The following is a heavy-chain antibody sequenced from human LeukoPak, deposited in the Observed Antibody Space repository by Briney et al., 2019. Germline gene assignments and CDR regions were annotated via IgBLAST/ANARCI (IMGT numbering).Heavy chain of an antibody. D-gene: IGHD2-21*01. CDR2: ISNRGNNI. CDR3: AKAPVTTCRGAYCYPFDY. Sequence: PGGSLRLSCAASGFTFSDYYMGWIRQAPGKGLEWVSYISNRGNNIYYADSVKGRFTISRDNAKNSLYLQMNRLRPEDAAVYYCAKAPVTTCRGAYCYPFDYWGQGTLVTVSS. V-gene: IGHV3-11*01. J-gene: IGHJ4*02. CDR1: GFTFSDYY.